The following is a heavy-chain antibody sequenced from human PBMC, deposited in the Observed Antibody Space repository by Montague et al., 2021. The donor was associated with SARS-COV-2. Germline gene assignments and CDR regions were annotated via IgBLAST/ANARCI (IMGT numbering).Heavy chain of an antibody. D-gene: IGHD4-17*01. J-gene: IGHJ4*02. CDR1: GFPLRTSGVG. Sequence: PELVKPTQTLTLTCSFSGFPLRTSGVGVGWIRQPPGKALEWLAVXYWDDDKRYSPSLKSRLTITKDTSKNQVVLTMTNMDPVDTATYYCVHSYADYLFDYWGQGTLVSVSS. CDR3: VHSYADYLFDY. V-gene: IGHV2-5*02. CDR2: XYWDDDK.